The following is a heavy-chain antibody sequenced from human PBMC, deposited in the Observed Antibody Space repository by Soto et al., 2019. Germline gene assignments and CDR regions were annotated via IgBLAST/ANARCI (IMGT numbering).Heavy chain of an antibody. V-gene: IGHV3-30*18. D-gene: IGHD2-2*01. CDR2: ISNDGNNK. J-gene: IGHJ5*02. Sequence: VQVEESGGGLVLPGGSLRLSCAVSAVSEFTFSSYGMHWVRQAPGKGLEWVAVISNDGNNKYYADSVKGRFTTSRDNSKNTLYLQMNSLRGDDTAVYYCAKDSYCSSTICPTGSSGGSWGQGTLVTVSS. CDR1: AVSEFTFSSYG. CDR3: AKDSYCSSTICPTGSSGGS.